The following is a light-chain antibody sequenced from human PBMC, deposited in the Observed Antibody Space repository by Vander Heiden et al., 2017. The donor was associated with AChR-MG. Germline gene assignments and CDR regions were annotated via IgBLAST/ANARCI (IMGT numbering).Light chain of an antibody. J-gene: IGKJ2*01. CDR3: MQALQTPYT. Sequence: DIVMTQSPLSLPVTPGEPASISFRSSQSLLHSNGYNYLDWYLQKPGQSPQLLIYLGSNRAAGVPDRFSGRGSGTDFTLKISRGEAEDVGVYYCMQALQTPYTFGQGTKLEIK. CDR1: QSLLHSNGYNY. CDR2: LGS. V-gene: IGKV2-28*01.